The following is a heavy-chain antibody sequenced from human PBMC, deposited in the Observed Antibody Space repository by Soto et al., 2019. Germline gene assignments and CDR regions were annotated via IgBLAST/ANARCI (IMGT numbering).Heavy chain of an antibody. CDR1: GFTFSSYG. V-gene: IGHV3-33*01. CDR3: ARDKYYYDSSGYYYVRYYYYGMDV. CDR2: IWYDGSNK. D-gene: IGHD3-22*01. J-gene: IGHJ6*02. Sequence: PGESLKISCAASGFTFSSYGMHWVRQAPGKGLEWVAVIWYDGSNKYYADSVKGRFTISRDNSKNTLYLQMNSLRAEDTAVYYCARDKYYYDSSGYYYVRYYYYGMDVWGQGTTVTVSS.